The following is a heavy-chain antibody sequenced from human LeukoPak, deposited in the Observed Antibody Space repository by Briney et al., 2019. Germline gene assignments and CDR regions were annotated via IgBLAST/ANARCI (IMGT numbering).Heavy chain of an antibody. D-gene: IGHD2-2*01. CDR1: GGTFSSYA. CDR3: ARVLFKRQLHPSEYYYYGMDV. V-gene: IGHV1-69*13. J-gene: IGHJ6*02. CDR2: IIPIFGTA. Sequence: SVKVSCKVSGGTFSSYAISWVRQAPGQGLEWMGGIIPIFGTANYAQKFQGRVTITADESTSTAYMELSSLRSEDTAVYYCARVLFKRQLHPSEYYYYGMDVWGQGTTVTVSS.